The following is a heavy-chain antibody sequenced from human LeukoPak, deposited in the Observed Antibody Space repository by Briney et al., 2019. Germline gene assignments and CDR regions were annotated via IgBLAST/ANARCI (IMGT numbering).Heavy chain of an antibody. CDR1: GYIFTSYG. J-gene: IGHJ5*02. CDR3: ARDANTAMARPSRPFDP. CDR2: ISAYNGNT. Sequence: ASVKVSCKASGYIFTSYGISWVRQAPGQGLEWMGWISAYNGNTNYAQKLQGRVTMTTDTSTRTAYMELRSLRSDDTAVYYCARDANTAMARPSRPFDPRGQGTLVTVSS. D-gene: IGHD5-18*01. V-gene: IGHV1-18*01.